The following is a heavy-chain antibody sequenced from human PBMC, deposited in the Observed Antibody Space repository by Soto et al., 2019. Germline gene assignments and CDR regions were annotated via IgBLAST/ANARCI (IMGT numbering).Heavy chain of an antibody. CDR3: ARHNAHYDILTGYSLYYFDY. CDR1: GYSFFGYW. V-gene: IGHV5-51*01. J-gene: IGHJ4*02. CDR2: IYPDDSNT. D-gene: IGHD3-9*01. Sequence: GESLKISCKGGGYSFFGYWIGWVRQMPGKGLEWLGLIYPDDSNTIYSPSFQGQVTFSADKSISTAYLQWSRLKASDTAMYYCARHNAHYDILTGYSLYYFDYWGQGTLVTVSS.